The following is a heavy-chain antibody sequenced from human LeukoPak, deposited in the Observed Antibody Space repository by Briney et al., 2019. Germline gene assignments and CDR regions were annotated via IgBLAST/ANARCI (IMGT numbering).Heavy chain of an antibody. J-gene: IGHJ2*01. D-gene: IGHD2/OR15-2a*01. V-gene: IGHV4-34*01. CDR2: INHSGST. CDR1: GGSSSGYY. CDR3: ARGARGEYYYYARRYFDL. Sequence: PSETLSLTCAVYGGSSSGYYWSWIRQPPGKGLEWIGEINHSGSTNYNPSLKSRVTISVDTSKNQFSLKLSSVTAADTAVYYCARGARGEYYYYARRYFDLWGRGTLVTVSS.